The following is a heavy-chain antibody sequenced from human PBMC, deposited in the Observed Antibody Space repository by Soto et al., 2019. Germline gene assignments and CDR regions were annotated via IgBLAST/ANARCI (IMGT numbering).Heavy chain of an antibody. V-gene: IGHV3-72*01. CDR3: ATLERIVGGTWDY. J-gene: IGHJ4*02. CDR1: GFTFSDHY. D-gene: IGHD1-26*01. Sequence: EVQLVESGGGLVQPGGSLRLSCAPSGFTFSDHYMDWVRQSPGKGLEWVGRIRNRANSHTTVYAASVKGRFTISRDDSKNSVFLEMNSLKTEDTAVYYCATLERIVGGTWDYWGQGTLVTVSS. CDR2: IRNRANSHTT.